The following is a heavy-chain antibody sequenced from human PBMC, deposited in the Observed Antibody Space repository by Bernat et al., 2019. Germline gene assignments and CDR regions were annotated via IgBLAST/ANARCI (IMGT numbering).Heavy chain of an antibody. CDR2: ISYDGSNK. CDR1: GFTFSSYG. V-gene: IGHV3-30*18. D-gene: IGHD6-13*01. J-gene: IGHJ4*02. CDR3: AKDLIAAAGGDY. Sequence: QVQLVESGGGVVQPGRSLRLSCAASGFTFSSYGMHWVRQAPGKGLEWVAVISYDGSNKYYADSVKGRFTISRDNSKNTLYQQMNSLRAEDTAVYYCAKDLIAAAGGDYWGQGTLVTVSS.